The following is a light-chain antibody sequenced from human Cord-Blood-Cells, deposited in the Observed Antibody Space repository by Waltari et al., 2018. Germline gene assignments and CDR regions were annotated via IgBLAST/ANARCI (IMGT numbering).Light chain of an antibody. Sequence: IVMPKYPDALPANLGERVTINCTASESVLYSSNNKNYLAWYQQKPGQPPKLLIYWASTRESGVPDRFSGSGSGTDFTLTISSLQAEDVAVYYCQQYYSTPYSFGQGTKLEIK. CDR3: QQYYSTPYS. J-gene: IGKJ2*03. CDR2: WAS. V-gene: IGKV4-1*01. CDR1: ESVLYSSNNKNY.